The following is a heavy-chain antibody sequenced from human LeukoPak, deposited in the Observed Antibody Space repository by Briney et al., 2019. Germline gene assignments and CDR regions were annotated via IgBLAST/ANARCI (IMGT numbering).Heavy chain of an antibody. Sequence: SQTLSLTCAISGDSVSSNSAAWNWIRQSPSRGLEWLGRTYYRSKWYKNYAVSVKTRITINPDTSKNHFSLQLNSATPEDTAVYYCAREIRNGFDIWGQGTMVTVSS. J-gene: IGHJ3*02. CDR1: GDSVSSNSAA. CDR3: AREIRNGFDI. V-gene: IGHV6-1*01. CDR2: TYYRSKWYK.